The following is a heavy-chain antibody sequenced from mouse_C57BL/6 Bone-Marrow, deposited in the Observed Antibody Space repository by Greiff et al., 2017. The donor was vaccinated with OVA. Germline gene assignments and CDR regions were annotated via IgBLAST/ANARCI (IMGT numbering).Heavy chain of an antibody. CDR1: GYTFTDYN. CDR3: ARCHYGSSYDYYAMDY. CDR2: INPNNGGT. D-gene: IGHD1-1*01. V-gene: IGHV1-18*01. J-gene: IGHJ4*01. Sequence: VQLQQSGPELVKPGASVKIPCKASGYTFTDYNMDWVKQSHGKSLEWIGDINPNNGGTIYNQKFKGKATLTVDKSSSTAYRELRSLTSEDTAVYCCARCHYGSSYDYYAMDYWGQGTSVTVSS.